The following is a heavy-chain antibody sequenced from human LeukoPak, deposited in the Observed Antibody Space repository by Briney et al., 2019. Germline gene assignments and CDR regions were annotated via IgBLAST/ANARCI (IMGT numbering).Heavy chain of an antibody. J-gene: IGHJ6*02. V-gene: IGHV1-46*01. CDR3: ARVSAVAGTFYYYGMDV. Sequence: ASVKVSCKASGYTFTSYYMHWVRQAPGQGLEWMGIINPSGGSTSYAQKFQGRVTMTRDTSTSTVYVELSSLRSEDTAVYYCARVSAVAGTFYYYGMDVWGQGTTVTVSS. CDR1: GYTFTSYY. CDR2: INPSGGST. D-gene: IGHD6-19*01.